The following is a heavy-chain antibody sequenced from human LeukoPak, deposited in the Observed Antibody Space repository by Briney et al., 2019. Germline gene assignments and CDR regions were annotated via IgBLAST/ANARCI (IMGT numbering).Heavy chain of an antibody. CDR2: INTNIGNP. V-gene: IGHV7-4-1*02. J-gene: IGHJ4*02. D-gene: IGHD2-15*01. Sequence: ASVKVSCKASGYTFTRYAMNWVRQAPGQGLEWMGWINTNIGNPTYAQGFTGRFVFSLDTSVSTTYLQISSLKAEDTAVYYCARGYCSGGSCYANYWGQGTLVTVSS. CDR3: ARGYCSGGSCYANY. CDR1: GYTFTRYA.